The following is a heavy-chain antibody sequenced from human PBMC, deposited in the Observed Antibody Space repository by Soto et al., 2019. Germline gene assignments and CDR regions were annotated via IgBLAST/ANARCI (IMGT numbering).Heavy chain of an antibody. CDR2: SIPIFGTA. CDR1: GGTFNNYP. CDR3: ARGRGYSGDDHYYYFDMDV. J-gene: IGHJ6*02. D-gene: IGHD5-12*01. Sequence: QVQLVQSGAEVKKPGSSVKVSCKASGGTFNNYPITWVRQAPGEGLEWMGGSIPIFGTANYAQKFQGRVTISVDDSKSTDYMELSSLRSEDTAVYYCARGRGYSGDDHYYYFDMDVWGQGTTVTVSS. V-gene: IGHV1-69*01.